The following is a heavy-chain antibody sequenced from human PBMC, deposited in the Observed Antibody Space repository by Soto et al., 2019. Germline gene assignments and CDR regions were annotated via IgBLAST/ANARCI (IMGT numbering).Heavy chain of an antibody. CDR1: GFTFDDYA. CDR2: ISWNSNII. CDR3: AKGGTDGFCSGGRCCFAY. Sequence: EVQLVESGGGLVQPGRSLRLSCAASGFTFDDYAMHWVRRVPGKGLEWVSSISWNSNIIGYADSVKGRFTISRDNAKYSLYLQMNSLRPADTDLYDCAKGGTDGFCSGGRCCFAYWGQGTLVTFPS. D-gene: IGHD2-15*01. V-gene: IGHV3-9*01. J-gene: IGHJ4*02.